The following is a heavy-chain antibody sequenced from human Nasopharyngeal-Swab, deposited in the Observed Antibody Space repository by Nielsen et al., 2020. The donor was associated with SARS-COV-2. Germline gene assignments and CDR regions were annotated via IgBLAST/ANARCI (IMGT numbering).Heavy chain of an antibody. V-gene: IGHV4-34*01. CDR3: ARGRIGGVIGNWFDP. Sequence: WIRQPPGKGLEWIGEINHSGSTNYNPSLKSRVTISVETSKNQFSLKLSSVTAADTAVYYCARGRIGGVIGNWFDPWGQGTLVTVSS. D-gene: IGHD3-16*02. CDR2: INHSGST. J-gene: IGHJ5*02.